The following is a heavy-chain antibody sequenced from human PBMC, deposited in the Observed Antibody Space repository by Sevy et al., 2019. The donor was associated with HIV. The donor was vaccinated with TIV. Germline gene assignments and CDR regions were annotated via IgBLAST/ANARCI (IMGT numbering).Heavy chain of an antibody. CDR2: IYYSGST. CDR3: AGERKMATIVY. Sequence: SETLSLTCTVSDGSISSGDCYWSWIRQPPGKGLEWIGYIYYSGSTYYNPSLKSRVTISVDTSKNQFSLKLSSVTAADTAVYYCAGERKMATIVYWGQGTLVTVSS. J-gene: IGHJ4*02. CDR1: DGSISSGDCY. V-gene: IGHV4-30-4*01. D-gene: IGHD5-12*01.